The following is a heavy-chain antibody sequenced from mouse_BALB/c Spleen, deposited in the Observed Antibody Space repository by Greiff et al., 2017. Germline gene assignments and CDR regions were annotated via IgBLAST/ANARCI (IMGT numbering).Heavy chain of an antibody. CDR1: GFTFSDYY. J-gene: IGHJ2*01. CDR2: ISDGGSYT. CDR3: ARGGQLGPFDY. V-gene: IGHV5-4*02. Sequence: EVKLMESGGGLVKPGGSLKLSCAASGFTFSDYYMYWVRQTPEKRLEWVATISDGGSYTYYPDSVKGRFTISRDNAKNNLYLQMSSLKSEDTAMYYCARGGQLGPFDYWGQGTTLTVSS. D-gene: IGHD3-2*01.